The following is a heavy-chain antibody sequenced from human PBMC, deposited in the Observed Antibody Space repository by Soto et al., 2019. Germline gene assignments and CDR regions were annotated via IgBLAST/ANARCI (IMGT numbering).Heavy chain of an antibody. V-gene: IGHV3-23*01. CDR2: IGGYGHTT. CDR1: GFSFGSYA. J-gene: IGHJ4*02. D-gene: IGHD4-17*01. CDR3: VKGGPTVIYFDH. Sequence: EVQLLESGGCLVQPGGSLRLSCAASGFSFGSYAMTWVRQAPGKGLEWVSSIGGYGHTTHYAEFVQGRFIISRDDSKKTMDLQMNSLRVEDTAVYYCVKGGPTVIYFDHWGQGNLVSVSS.